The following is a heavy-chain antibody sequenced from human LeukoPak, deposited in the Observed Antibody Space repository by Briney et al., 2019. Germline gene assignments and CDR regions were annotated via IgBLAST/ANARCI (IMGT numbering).Heavy chain of an antibody. Sequence: GGSLRLSCAASGFTFSSYGMHWLRQPPGKGLEWVAIIWYDGSDKYYADSVKGRFTISRDNSKNTLYLQMNSLRVEDTGVYYCVGSAGWLFDYWGQGTLVTVSS. CDR3: VGSAGWLFDY. J-gene: IGHJ4*02. V-gene: IGHV3-33*01. CDR2: IWYDGSDK. D-gene: IGHD3-10*01. CDR1: GFTFSSYG.